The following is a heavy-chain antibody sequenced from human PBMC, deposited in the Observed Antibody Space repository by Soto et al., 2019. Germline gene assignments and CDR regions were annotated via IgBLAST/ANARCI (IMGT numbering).Heavy chain of an antibody. J-gene: IGHJ5*02. CDR1: GGSISSSSYY. CDR3: ARLGQISIAVERVFVP. Sequence: SETLSLTCTVSGGSISSSSYYWGWIRQPPGKGLEWIGSIYYSGSTYYNPSLKSRVTISVDTSKNQFSLKLSSVTAADTAVYYCARLGQISIAVERVFVPWGQGTLVTVSS. D-gene: IGHD6-19*01. CDR2: IYYSGST. V-gene: IGHV4-39*01.